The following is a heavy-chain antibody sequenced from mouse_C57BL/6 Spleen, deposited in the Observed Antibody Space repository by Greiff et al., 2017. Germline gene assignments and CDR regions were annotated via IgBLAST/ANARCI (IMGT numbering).Heavy chain of an antibody. CDR3: ARYITTTTVVDGWYFDV. J-gene: IGHJ1*03. CDR2: IRNKANGYTT. Sequence: EVQVVESGGGLVQPGGSLSLSCAASGFTFTDYYMSWVRQPPGKALEWLGFIRNKANGYTTEYSASVKGRFTISRDNSQSILYLQMNALRAEDSATYYCARYITTTTVVDGWYFDVWGTGTTVTVSS. D-gene: IGHD1-1*01. CDR1: GFTFTDYY. V-gene: IGHV7-3*01.